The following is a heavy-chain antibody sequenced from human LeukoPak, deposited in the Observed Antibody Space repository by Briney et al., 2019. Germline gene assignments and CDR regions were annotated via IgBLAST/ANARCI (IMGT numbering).Heavy chain of an antibody. CDR1: GFTFSSYA. CDR3: AKQGSYDFWSGYYIDY. CDR2: ISGSGGST. V-gene: IGHV3-23*01. J-gene: IGHJ4*02. Sequence: TGGSLRLSCAASGFTFSSYAMSWARQAPGKGLEWVSAISGSGGSTYYADSVKGRFTISRDNSKNTLYLQMNSLRAEDTAVYYCAKQGSYDFWSGYYIDYWGQGTLVTVSS. D-gene: IGHD3-3*01.